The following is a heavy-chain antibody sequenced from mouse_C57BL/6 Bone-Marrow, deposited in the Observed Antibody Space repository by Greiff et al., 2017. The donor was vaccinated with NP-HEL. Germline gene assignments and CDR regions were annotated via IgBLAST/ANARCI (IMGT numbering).Heavy chain of an antibody. CDR3: TGSSYKSYYFDY. V-gene: IGHV6-3*01. Sequence: DVMLVESGGGLVQPGGSMKLSCVASGFTFSNYWMNWVRQSPEKGLEWVAQIRLKSDNYATHYAESVQGRFTISRDDSKSSVYLQMNNLRAEDTGIYYCTGSSYKSYYFDYWGQGTTLTVSS. CDR2: IRLKSDNYAT. D-gene: IGHD1-1*01. CDR1: GFTFSNYW. J-gene: IGHJ2*01.